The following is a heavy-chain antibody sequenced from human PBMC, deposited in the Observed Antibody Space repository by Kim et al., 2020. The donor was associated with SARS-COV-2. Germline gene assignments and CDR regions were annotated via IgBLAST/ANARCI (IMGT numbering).Heavy chain of an antibody. Sequence: SETLSLTCGVSGDSIRYYYWSWIRQPPGKGLEWIGYSYYTGNTNYNPSLKSRVTMSVDTSKNQFSLKLTSVTAADTAVYYCASLAAGYWLDVGGQGTAVT. D-gene: IGHD6-13*01. CDR3: ASLAAGYWLDV. CDR1: GDSIRYYY. J-gene: IGHJ6*02. V-gene: IGHV4-59*01. CDR2: SYYTGNT.